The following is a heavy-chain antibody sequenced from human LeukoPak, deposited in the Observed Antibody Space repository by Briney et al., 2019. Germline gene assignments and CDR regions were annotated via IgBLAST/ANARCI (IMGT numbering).Heavy chain of an antibody. CDR3: AGQLGSYYYYGMDV. CDR1: GYTFNNYW. Sequence: GESLQISCQGSGYTFNNYWIGWVRQMPGKGLEWMGIIYPGDSDTRYGPSFQGQVTISADKSISTAYLQWSSLKASDTAMYYCAGQLGSYYYYGMDVWGQGTTVTVSS. V-gene: IGHV5-51*01. CDR2: IYPGDSDT. J-gene: IGHJ6*02. D-gene: IGHD3-16*01.